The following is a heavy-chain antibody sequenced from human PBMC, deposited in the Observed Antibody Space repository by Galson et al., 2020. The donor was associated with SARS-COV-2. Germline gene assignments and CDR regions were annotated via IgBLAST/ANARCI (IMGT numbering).Heavy chain of an antibody. Sequence: SVKVSCKDSGGTFSSYAISWVRQAPGQALEWMGGIIPIFGTANYAQKFQGRVTITADESTSTAYMELSSLRSEDTAVYYCARDPQLGYCGGGSCPGLDYWGQGTLVTVSS. J-gene: IGHJ4*02. CDR3: ARDPQLGYCGGGSCPGLDY. CDR2: IIPIFGTA. CDR1: GGTFSSYA. D-gene: IGHD2-15*01. V-gene: IGHV1-69*13.